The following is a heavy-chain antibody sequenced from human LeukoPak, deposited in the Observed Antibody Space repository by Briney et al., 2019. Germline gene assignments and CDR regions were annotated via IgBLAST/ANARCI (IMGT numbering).Heavy chain of an antibody. Sequence: PVKVSCKASGGTFSSYAISWVRQAPGQGLEWMGGIIPIFGTANYAQKFQGRVTITTDESTSTAYMELSSLRSEDTAVYYCNYYDSSGYDPVDYWGQGTLVTVSS. V-gene: IGHV1-69*05. CDR1: GGTFSSYA. CDR3: NYYDSSGYDPVDY. D-gene: IGHD3-22*01. J-gene: IGHJ4*02. CDR2: IIPIFGTA.